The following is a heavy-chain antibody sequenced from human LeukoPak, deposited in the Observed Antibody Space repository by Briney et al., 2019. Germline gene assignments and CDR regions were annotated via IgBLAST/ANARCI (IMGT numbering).Heavy chain of an antibody. D-gene: IGHD4-23*01. V-gene: IGHV1-69*13. Sequence: SVKVSCKASGGTFSSYAISWVRQAPGQGLEWMGGIIPIFGTANYAQKFQGRVTITADESTSTAYMELSSLRSEDTAVYYCARDLYGGNIANYWGQGTLVTVSS. J-gene: IGHJ4*02. CDR3: ARDLYGGNIANY. CDR1: GGTFSSYA. CDR2: IIPIFGTA.